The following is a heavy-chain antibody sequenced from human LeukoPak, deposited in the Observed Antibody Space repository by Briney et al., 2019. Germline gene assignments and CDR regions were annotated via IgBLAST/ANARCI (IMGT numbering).Heavy chain of an antibody. V-gene: IGHV3-21*01. CDR2: ISSWSSYI. CDR3: ARVGAYSSGWPGGSAYYFDY. J-gene: IGHJ4*02. Sequence: GGSLRLSCAASGFTFSSYSMNWVRQAPGKGLEWVSSISSWSSYIYYADSVKGRFTISRDNAKNSLYLQMNSLRAEDTAVYYCARVGAYSSGWPGGSAYYFDYWGQGTLVTVSS. D-gene: IGHD6-19*01. CDR1: GFTFSSYS.